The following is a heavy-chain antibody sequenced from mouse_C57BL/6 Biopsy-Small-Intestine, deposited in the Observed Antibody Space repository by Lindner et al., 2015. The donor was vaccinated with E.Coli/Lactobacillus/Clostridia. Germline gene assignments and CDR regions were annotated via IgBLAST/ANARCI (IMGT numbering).Heavy chain of an antibody. V-gene: IGHV1-47*01. D-gene: IGHD2-5*01. CDR1: GYTFTTYP. CDR3: ARGSNGGYFFDY. J-gene: IGHJ2*01. Sequence: VQLQESGAEPVKPGASAKISCKAFGYTFTTYPIEWMKQNHGKSLEWIGNFHPYNDDIKNNEKFKGRATLTVEKSSSTVYLELSRLTSDDSGVYYCARGSNGGYFFDYWGQGTTLTVSS. CDR2: FHPYNDDI.